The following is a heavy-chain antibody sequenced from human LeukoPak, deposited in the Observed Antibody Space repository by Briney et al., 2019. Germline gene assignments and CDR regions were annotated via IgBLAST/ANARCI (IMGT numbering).Heavy chain of an antibody. J-gene: IGHJ4*02. Sequence: GGSLRLSCAASGFTFDDHGMHWVRQAPGKGLEWVSGISWNSGSIGYADSVKGRFTISRDNAKSTLYLQMNSLRTDDMALYYCTRASGYSSGSVDYWGREPWSPSPQ. CDR3: TRASGYSSGSVDY. V-gene: IGHV3-9*03. CDR1: GFTFDDHG. CDR2: ISWNSGSI. D-gene: IGHD5-18*01.